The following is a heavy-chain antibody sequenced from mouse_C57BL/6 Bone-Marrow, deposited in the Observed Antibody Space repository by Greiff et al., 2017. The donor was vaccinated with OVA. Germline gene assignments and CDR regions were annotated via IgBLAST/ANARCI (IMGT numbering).Heavy chain of an antibody. J-gene: IGHJ1*03. D-gene: IGHD2-3*01. CDR2: IYPRAGST. V-gene: IGHV1-78*01. CDR3: ATDGYYWYFDV. CDR1: GYTFTDHT. Sequence: QVQLQQSDAELVKPGASVKISCKVSGYTFTDHTIHWMKQRPEQGLEWIGYIYPRAGSTKYNEKFKGKATLTADKSSSTAYMKLNSLTSEDSAVYCCATDGYYWYFDVWGTGTTVTVSS.